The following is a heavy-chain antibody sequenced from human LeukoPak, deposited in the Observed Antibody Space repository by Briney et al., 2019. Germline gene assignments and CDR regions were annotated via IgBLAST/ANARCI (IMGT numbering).Heavy chain of an antibody. D-gene: IGHD3-3*01. V-gene: IGHV3-21*01. J-gene: IGHJ5*02. CDR3: ARVYSTIFGVVRNCFDP. Sequence: PGGSLRLSCAASGFTFSSYSMNWVRQAPGKGLEGVSSISSSSSYIYYADSVKGRFTISRDNAKKSLYLQMNSLRAEDTAVYYCARVYSTIFGVVRNCFDPWGQGTLVTVSS. CDR1: GFTFSSYS. CDR2: ISSSSSYI.